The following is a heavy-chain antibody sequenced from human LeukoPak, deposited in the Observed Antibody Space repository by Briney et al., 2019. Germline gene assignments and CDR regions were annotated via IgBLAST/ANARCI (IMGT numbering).Heavy chain of an antibody. J-gene: IGHJ4*02. CDR2: ITSGTYT. V-gene: IGHV3-69-1*01. Sequence: PGGSLRLSCAASGFNFSNYDMNWVRQAPGKGLEWVSAITSGTYTYYVDSVKGRFTISRDDAKESMYLQMNSLRVDDTAIYYCARESSGIAATDKIDYWGQGALVTVSS. CDR3: ARESSGIAATDKIDY. D-gene: IGHD6-13*01. CDR1: GFNFSNYD.